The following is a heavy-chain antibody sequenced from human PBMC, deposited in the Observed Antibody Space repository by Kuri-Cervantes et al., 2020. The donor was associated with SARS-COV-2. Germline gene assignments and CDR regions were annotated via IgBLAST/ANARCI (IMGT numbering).Heavy chain of an antibody. J-gene: IGHJ4*02. CDR2: FCGSGGST. Sequence: GESLKISCAASEFTFRSYAMSWVRQAPGKGLEWVSSFCGSGGSTYYADSVKGRFTISRDNSKNTLYLQMNSLRAEDTAVYYCARDSDIVVVPAAILGGTLDYWGQGTLVTVSS. CDR3: ARDSDIVVVPAAILGGTLDY. D-gene: IGHD2-2*02. CDR1: EFTFRSYA. V-gene: IGHV3-23*01.